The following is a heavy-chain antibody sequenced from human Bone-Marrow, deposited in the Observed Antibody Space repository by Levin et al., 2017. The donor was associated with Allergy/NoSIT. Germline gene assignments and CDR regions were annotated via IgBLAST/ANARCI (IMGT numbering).Heavy chain of an antibody. CDR1: RFTFSTYS. D-gene: IGHD1-1*01. Sequence: ASVKVSCAASRFTFSTYSMNWVRQAPGKGLEWVSYITSSSTIYYAESVKGRFTISRDNAKNSLYLQMNSLRAEDTSVYYCARELRYNWIDEGWYFDLWGRGTLVTVSA. CDR3: ARELRYNWIDEGWYFDL. CDR2: ITSSSTI. J-gene: IGHJ2*01. V-gene: IGHV3-48*01.